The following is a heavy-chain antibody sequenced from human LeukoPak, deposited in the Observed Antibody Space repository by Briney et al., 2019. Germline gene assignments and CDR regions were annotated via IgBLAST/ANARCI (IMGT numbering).Heavy chain of an antibody. D-gene: IGHD6-13*01. Sequence: SETLSLTCAVYGGSFSGYYGSWIRQPPGKGLEWIGEINHSGSTNYNPSLKSRVTISVDTSKDQFSPKLSSVTAADTAVYYCARGRIAAAALPDYDYWGQGTLVTVSS. CDR3: ARGRIAAAALPDYDY. J-gene: IGHJ4*02. V-gene: IGHV4-34*01. CDR1: GGSFSGYY. CDR2: INHSGST.